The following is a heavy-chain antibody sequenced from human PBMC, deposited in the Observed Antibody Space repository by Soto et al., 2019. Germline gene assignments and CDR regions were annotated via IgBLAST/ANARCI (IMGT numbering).Heavy chain of an antibody. V-gene: IGHV1-2*02. CDR3: ARGLSTHIAVAGMGYFDS. CDR1: GGTFSSYA. D-gene: IGHD6-19*01. CDR2: INPSGDST. Sequence: ASVKVSCKASGGTFSSYAISWVRQAPGQGLEWMGIINPSGDSTNYAQKFQGRVTMTRDTSISTAYMELSRLRSDDTAVYYCARGLSTHIAVAGMGYFDSWGQGTLVTVSS. J-gene: IGHJ4*02.